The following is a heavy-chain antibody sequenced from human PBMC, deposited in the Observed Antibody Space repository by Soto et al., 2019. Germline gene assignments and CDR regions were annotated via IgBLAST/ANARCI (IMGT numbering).Heavy chain of an antibody. CDR3: ARGLFFGELSD. Sequence: PSETLSLTCTVSGGSISSYYWSWIRQPPGKGLEWIGYIYYSGSTNYNPSLKSRVTISVDTSKNQFSLKLSSVTAADTAVYYCARGLFFGELSDWGQGTLVTVSS. CDR2: IYYSGST. J-gene: IGHJ4*02. V-gene: IGHV4-59*01. CDR1: GGSISSYY. D-gene: IGHD3-16*02.